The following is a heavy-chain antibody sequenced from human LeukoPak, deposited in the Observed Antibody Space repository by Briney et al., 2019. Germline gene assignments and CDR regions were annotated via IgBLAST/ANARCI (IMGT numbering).Heavy chain of an antibody. CDR3: ARDMITFGGVTLSI. V-gene: IGHV1-18*01. J-gene: IGHJ3*02. CDR1: AYTFTSYG. CDR2: ISAYNGNT. Sequence: ASVKVSCKASAYTFTSYGIRWVRQAPGQGLEWMGWISAYNGNTNYAQKLQGRVTMTTDTSTSTAYMELRSLRSDDTAVYYCARDMITFGGVTLSIWGQGTMVTVSS. D-gene: IGHD3-16*01.